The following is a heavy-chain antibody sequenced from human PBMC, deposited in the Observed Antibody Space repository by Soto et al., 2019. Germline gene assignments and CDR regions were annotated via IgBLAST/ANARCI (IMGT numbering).Heavy chain of an antibody. D-gene: IGHD3-10*01. CDR2: IYYSGST. Sequence: QVQLQESGPGLVKPSQTLSLTCTVSGGSISSGGYYWSWIRQHPGKGLEWIGYIYYSGSTYYTPSLKSRVTISVDTSKNQFSLKLSSVTAADTAVYYCARVIQGSGSYYDAFDIWGQGTMVTVSS. CDR1: GGSISSGGYY. V-gene: IGHV4-31*03. J-gene: IGHJ3*02. CDR3: ARVIQGSGSYYDAFDI.